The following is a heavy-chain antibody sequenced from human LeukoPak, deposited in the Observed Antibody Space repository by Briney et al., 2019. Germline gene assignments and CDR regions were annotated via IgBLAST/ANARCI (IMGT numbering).Heavy chain of an antibody. D-gene: IGHD3-16*01. CDR3: ARMIMITFGGVDDAFDI. CDR1: GFTFSSYS. J-gene: IGHJ3*02. CDR2: ISSSSSTI. Sequence: AGGSLRLSCAASGFTFSSYSMNWVRQAPGKGLEWVSYISSSSSTIYYADSVKGRFTISRDNAKNSLYLQMNSLRAEDTAVYYCARMIMITFGGVDDAFDIWGQGTMVTVSS. V-gene: IGHV3-48*01.